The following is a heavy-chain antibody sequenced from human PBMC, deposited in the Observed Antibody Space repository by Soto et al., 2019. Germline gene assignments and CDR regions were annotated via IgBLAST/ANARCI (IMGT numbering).Heavy chain of an antibody. V-gene: IGHV3-23*01. J-gene: IGHJ4*02. D-gene: IGHD5-12*01. CDR3: AKGDIVPTITLCDY. CDR2: ISRSGGTT. Sequence: GGFLRHSCAAAAFTFSSYAMSRVRQAPGKGLEWVSSISRSGGTTYYADSVKGRFTISRDNSKNTLYLQMNSLRADDTAVYYCAKGDIVPTITLCDYWGQGTQVTVSS. CDR1: AFTFSSYA.